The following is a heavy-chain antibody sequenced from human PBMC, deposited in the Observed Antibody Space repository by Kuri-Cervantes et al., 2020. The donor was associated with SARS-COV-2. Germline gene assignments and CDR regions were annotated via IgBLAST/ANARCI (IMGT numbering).Heavy chain of an antibody. J-gene: IGHJ4*02. CDR2: IYTSGST. V-gene: IGHV4-4*07. Sequence: GSLRLSCTVSGGSISSYYWSWIRQPAGKGLEWIGRIYTSGSTNYNPSLKSRVTVSVDTSKNQFSLKLSSVTAADTAVYYCARLSSPRPPPRTPPPPPPLDYWGQGTLVTVSS. CDR3: ARLSSPRPPPRTPPPPPPLDY. CDR1: GGSISSYY.